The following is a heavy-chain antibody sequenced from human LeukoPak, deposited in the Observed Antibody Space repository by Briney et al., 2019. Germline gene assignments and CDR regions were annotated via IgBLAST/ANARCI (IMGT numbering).Heavy chain of an antibody. V-gene: IGHV3-23*01. J-gene: IGHJ5*01. CDR1: GFTFSNYA. Sequence: QAGGSLRLSCAASGFTFSNYAMAWVRQAPGKGLEWVSGISGSGGSTHYPDPVKGRLTISRDNSKNTLFLQMNSMRAGDTAVYYCAKEGFWSGYSISARNWFDSWGQGTLVTVSS. CDR2: ISGSGGST. CDR3: AKEGFWSGYSISARNWFDS. D-gene: IGHD3-3*01.